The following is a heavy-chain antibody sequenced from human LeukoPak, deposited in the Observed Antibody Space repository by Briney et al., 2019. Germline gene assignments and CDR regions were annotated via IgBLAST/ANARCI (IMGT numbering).Heavy chain of an antibody. Sequence: ASVKVSCKASGYTFTGYHMHWVRQAPGQGLEWMGWINPNSGGTNYAQKFQGRVTMTRDTSISTAYMELSRLRSDDTAVYYCARGVVLRFLEWLSLPPDYWGQGTLVTVSS. CDR3: ARGVVLRFLEWLSLPPDY. J-gene: IGHJ4*02. CDR1: GYTFTGYH. D-gene: IGHD3-3*01. CDR2: INPNSGGT. V-gene: IGHV1-2*02.